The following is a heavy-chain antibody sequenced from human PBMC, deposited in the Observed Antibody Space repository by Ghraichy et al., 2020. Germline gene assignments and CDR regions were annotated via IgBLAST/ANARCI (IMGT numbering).Heavy chain of an antibody. V-gene: IGHV3-23*01. Sequence: GESLNISCAASGFTFSSYAMSWVRQAPGKGLEWVSAISGSGGSTYYADSVKGRFTISRDNSKNTLYLQMNSLRAEDTAVYYCARAGYSSSWWGAVWGKGTTVTVSS. CDR3: ARAGYSSSWWGAV. D-gene: IGHD6-13*01. J-gene: IGHJ6*04. CDR1: GFTFSSYA. CDR2: ISGSGGST.